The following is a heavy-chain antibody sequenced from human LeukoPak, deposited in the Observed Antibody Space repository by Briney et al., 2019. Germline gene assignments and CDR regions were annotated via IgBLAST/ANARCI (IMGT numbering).Heavy chain of an antibody. CDR1: GFTFSTYW. J-gene: IGHJ4*02. D-gene: IGHD6-19*01. CDR3: AKVVQWLDPDFDY. CDR2: ISYDGSST. Sequence: GGSLRLSCVASGFTFSTYWMHWVRQAPGKGLVWVSRISYDGSSTNYADSLKGRFTISRDNSKNTLYLQMNSLSTEDTAVYYCAKVVQWLDPDFDYWGQGTLVTVSS. V-gene: IGHV3-74*01.